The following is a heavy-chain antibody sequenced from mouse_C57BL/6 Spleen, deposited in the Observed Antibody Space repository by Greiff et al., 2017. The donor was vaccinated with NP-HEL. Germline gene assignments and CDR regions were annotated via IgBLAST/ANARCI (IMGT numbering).Heavy chain of an antibody. CDR3: AREEIYYEYAMDY. Sequence: EVKLMESGPELVKPGASVKISCKASGYSFTDYNMNWVKQSNGKSLEWIGVINPNYGTTSYNQKFKGKATLTVDQSSSTAYMQLNSLTSEDSAVYYCAREEIYYEYAMDYWGQGTSVTVSS. V-gene: IGHV1-39*01. CDR1: GYSFTDYN. J-gene: IGHJ4*01. D-gene: IGHD2-4*01. CDR2: INPNYGTT.